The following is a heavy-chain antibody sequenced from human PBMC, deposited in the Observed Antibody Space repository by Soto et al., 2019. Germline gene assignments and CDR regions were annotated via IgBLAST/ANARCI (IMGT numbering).Heavy chain of an antibody. CDR2: INPSGGYT. Sequence: ASVKVSCKASGYTFTSYYMNWVRQAPGQGLEWMGIINPSGGYTTYAQKFLGRVAMTRDTSTNTVYMELSSLRSEDTAVYYCALKASSLRYNWNPIDYWGQGTLVTVSS. D-gene: IGHD1-20*01. J-gene: IGHJ4*02. CDR1: GYTFTSYY. V-gene: IGHV1-46*01. CDR3: ALKASSLRYNWNPIDY.